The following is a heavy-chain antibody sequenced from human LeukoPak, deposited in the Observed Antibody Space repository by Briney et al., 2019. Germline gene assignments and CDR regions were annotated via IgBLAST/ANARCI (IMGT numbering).Heavy chain of an antibody. CDR1: GYTFTGYY. V-gene: IGHV1-2*06. J-gene: IGHJ4*02. CDR2: INPNSGGT. D-gene: IGHD3-9*01. Sequence: GASVKVSCKASGYTFTGYYMHWVRQAPGQGLEWMGRINPNSGGTNYAQKFQGRVTMTRDTSISTAYMELSRLRSDDTAVYYCARGSRYYDILTGHDYWGQGTLVTVSS. CDR3: ARGSRYYDILTGHDY.